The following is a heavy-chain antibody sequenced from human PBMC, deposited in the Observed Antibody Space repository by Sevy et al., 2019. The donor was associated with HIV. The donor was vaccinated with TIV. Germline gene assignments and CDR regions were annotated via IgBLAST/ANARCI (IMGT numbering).Heavy chain of an antibody. CDR3: ARDGGGDYFDY. CDR2: ISGSGFST. Sequence: GGSLRLSCAASGFTFNNYAMNWVRQAPGKGLEWVSAISGSGFSTYYADSVKGRFTISRDNSKNTLYLQMNSLRPEDTAIYYCARDGGGDYFDYWGQGTLVTVSS. J-gene: IGHJ4*02. V-gene: IGHV3-23*01. D-gene: IGHD3-10*01. CDR1: GFTFNNYA.